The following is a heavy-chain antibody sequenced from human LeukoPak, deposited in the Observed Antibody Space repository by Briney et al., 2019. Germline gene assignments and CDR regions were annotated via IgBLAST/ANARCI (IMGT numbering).Heavy chain of an antibody. V-gene: IGHV4-61*09. J-gene: IGHJ6*03. D-gene: IGHD3-10*01. CDR1: GGSISSGTYY. CDR2: IYTSGST. CDR3: ARDLLWFGKRLGMDV. Sequence: PSETLSLTCTVSGGSISSGTYYWSWIRQPAEKGLEWIGHIYTSGSTNYNPSLKSRVTISVDTSKNQFSLKLSSVTAADTAVYYCARDLLWFGKRLGMDVWGKGTTVTISS.